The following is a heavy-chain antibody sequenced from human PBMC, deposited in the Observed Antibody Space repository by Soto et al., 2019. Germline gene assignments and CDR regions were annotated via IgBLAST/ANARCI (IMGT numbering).Heavy chain of an antibody. J-gene: IGHJ6*02. Sequence: NPSLTCTVSGGSISSSSYYWGWIRQTPGKGLEWIGSIYYSGSTYYNPSLKSRVTISVDTSKNQFSLKLSSVTAADTAVYYCARDLQYSRLFYGMDVWGQGTTVTVSS. V-gene: IGHV4-39*07. CDR3: ARDLQYSRLFYGMDV. CDR1: GGSISSSSYY. CDR2: IYYSGST. D-gene: IGHD6-13*01.